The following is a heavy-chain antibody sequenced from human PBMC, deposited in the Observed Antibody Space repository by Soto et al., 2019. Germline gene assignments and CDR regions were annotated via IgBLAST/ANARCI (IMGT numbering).Heavy chain of an antibody. CDR2: MSYDGSNK. CDR3: ARDYYYDSSGYAEAFDI. CDR1: GFTFSSYS. J-gene: IGHJ3*02. D-gene: IGHD3-22*01. V-gene: IGHV3-30-3*01. Sequence: XGSLRLTCAASGFTFSSYSMHWVRQAPGTGLEWVAVMSYDGSNKYYADSVKGRFTISRDNSKNTLYLQMNSLRAEDTAVYYCARDYYYDSSGYAEAFDIWGQGTMVTVSS.